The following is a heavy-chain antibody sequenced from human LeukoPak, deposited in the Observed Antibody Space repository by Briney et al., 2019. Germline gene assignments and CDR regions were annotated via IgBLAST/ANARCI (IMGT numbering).Heavy chain of an antibody. D-gene: IGHD1-26*01. CDR2: MYYSGST. J-gene: IGHJ3*02. Sequence: PSGTLSLTCTVSGGSVTSSSFYWGWIRQPPGRGLEWIGTMYYSGSTYYSPSLKSRVTLFTDSSKNHFSLKVNSVTAADTAVYYCVRGGSFEAFDIWGQGTMVTVSS. V-gene: IGHV4-39*02. CDR1: GGSVTSSSFY. CDR3: VRGGSFEAFDI.